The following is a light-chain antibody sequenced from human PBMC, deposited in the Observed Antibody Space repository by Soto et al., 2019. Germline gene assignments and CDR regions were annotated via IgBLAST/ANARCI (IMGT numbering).Light chain of an antibody. CDR3: QQSNNWPPWT. CDR1: QRVSNN. V-gene: IGKV3-15*01. J-gene: IGKJ1*01. CDR2: AAS. Sequence: EIVMTQSPATLSVSPGERATLSCRASQRVSNNLAWYQQKPGQAPRLVIHAASTRATGIPARFSGSGSGTEFTLTISSLQSEDFAVYYCQQSNNWPPWTFGQGTKVEIK.